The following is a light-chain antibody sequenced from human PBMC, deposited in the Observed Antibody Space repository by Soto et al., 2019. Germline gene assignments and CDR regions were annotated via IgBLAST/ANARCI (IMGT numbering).Light chain of an antibody. V-gene: IGKV3-11*01. Sequence: VLPQSPATLSLSPGERAPLSCRASQSVGTYLAWYQQKPGQAPRLLIYDASDRATGIPARFSGSGSGTDFTLTIRSLEPEDLAVYYCQQRINWPPVTVGRGTKVDIK. CDR2: DAS. CDR1: QSVGTY. CDR3: QQRINWPPVT. J-gene: IGKJ4*01.